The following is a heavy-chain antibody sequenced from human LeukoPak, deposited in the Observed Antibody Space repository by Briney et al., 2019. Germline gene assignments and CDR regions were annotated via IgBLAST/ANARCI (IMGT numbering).Heavy chain of an antibody. CDR2: ISSDNGIP. V-gene: IGHV1-18*01. CDR3: ANVAKGRFFFYHMDV. CDR1: GRTNNKFG. J-gene: IGHJ6*04. Sequence: GASVKVSCKASGRTNNKFGVTWVRQAPGQGLEWIGWISSDNGIPRYADKFQGRVTISADTSTTTAYIEMRSLIYDDTAVYFCANVAKGRFFFYHMDVWGKGTTVTVSS. D-gene: IGHD2-2*01.